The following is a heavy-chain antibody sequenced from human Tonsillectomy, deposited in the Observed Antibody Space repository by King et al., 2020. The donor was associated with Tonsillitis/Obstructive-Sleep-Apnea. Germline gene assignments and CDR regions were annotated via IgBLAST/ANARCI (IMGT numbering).Heavy chain of an antibody. Sequence: VQLVESGAEVKKPGESLRISCKGSGYSFTNYWIGWVRQMPGNGLEWMGIIYPGDSDTRYSPSFQGQVTISADKSISTTYLQWGSLAASDSAMYYCARPMATAGSSNWHFDLWGRGALVTVSS. J-gene: IGHJ2*01. D-gene: IGHD6-13*01. CDR1: GYSFTNYW. V-gene: IGHV5-51*01. CDR3: ARPMATAGSSNWHFDL. CDR2: IYPGDSDT.